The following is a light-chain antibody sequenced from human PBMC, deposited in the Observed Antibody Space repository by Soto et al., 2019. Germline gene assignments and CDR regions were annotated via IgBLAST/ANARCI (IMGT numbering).Light chain of an antibody. V-gene: IGKV3-15*01. CDR3: QQYNHWWT. CDR1: QSVSTN. J-gene: IGKJ1*01. Sequence: EIVMTQSPATLSVSPGERATLSCRASQSVSTNLVWYQQKPGQAPRLLIYGASTRATGVPGRFSGTGSGTEFTLTISGLQSEDSAVYYCQQYNHWWTFGQGTKVEI. CDR2: GAS.